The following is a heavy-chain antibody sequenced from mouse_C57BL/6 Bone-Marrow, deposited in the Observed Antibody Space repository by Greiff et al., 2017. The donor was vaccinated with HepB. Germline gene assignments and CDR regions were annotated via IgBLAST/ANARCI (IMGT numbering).Heavy chain of an antibody. CDR3: ARCPYYYGSSYDWYFDV. V-gene: IGHV14-3*01. J-gene: IGHJ1*03. Sequence: VQLQQSVAELVRPGASVKLSCTASGFNIKNTYMHWVKQRPEQGLEWIGRIDPANGNTKYAPKFQGKASITADTSSNTAYLQLSSLTSEDTAIYYCARCPYYYGSSYDWYFDVWGTGTTVTVSS. CDR2: IDPANGNT. CDR1: GFNIKNTY. D-gene: IGHD1-1*01.